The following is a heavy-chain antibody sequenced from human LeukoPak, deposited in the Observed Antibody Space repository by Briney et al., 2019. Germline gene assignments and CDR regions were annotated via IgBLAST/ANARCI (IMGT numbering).Heavy chain of an antibody. CDR1: GLTFSSHS. CDR2: ISSSSSTI. V-gene: IGHV3-48*01. D-gene: IGHD2-2*01. CDR3: ARGLVHAAKDAWFAFDI. Sequence: GGSLRLSCAASGLTFSSHSMNWVRQAPGKGLEWVSYISSSSSTIYYADSVKGRFTISRDNAKNSLYLQMNSLRAEDTAVYYCARGLVHAAKDAWFAFDIWGQGTMVTVSS. J-gene: IGHJ3*02.